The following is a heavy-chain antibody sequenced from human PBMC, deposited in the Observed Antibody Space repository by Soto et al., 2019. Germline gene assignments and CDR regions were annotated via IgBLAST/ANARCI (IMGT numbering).Heavy chain of an antibody. CDR2: INPKSGGT. CDR3: ARGDSTDCSYGVCSFFYNHEMDV. CDR1: GYSFTDYH. Sequence: GASVKVSCKASGYSFTDYHIHWVRQAPGQGLEWLGRINPKSGGTSTAQKFQGWVTMTTDTSISTASMELTRLTSDDTAIYYCARGDSTDCSYGVCSFFYNHEMDVWG. J-gene: IGHJ6*01. V-gene: IGHV1-2*04. D-gene: IGHD2-8*01.